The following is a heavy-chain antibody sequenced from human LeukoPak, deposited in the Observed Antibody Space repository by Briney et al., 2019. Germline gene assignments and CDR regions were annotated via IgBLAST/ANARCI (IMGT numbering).Heavy chain of an antibody. CDR1: GFSLSTSGVG. CDR2: IYWDDDK. J-gene: IGHJ4*02. Sequence: SGPTLVKPTQTLTLTCTFSGFSLSTSGVGVGWIRQPPGKALEWLALIYWDDDKRYSPSLKSRLTITKDTSKNRVVLRMTNMDPVDTATYYCALLSRSWTFDYWGQGALVTVSS. D-gene: IGHD6-13*01. V-gene: IGHV2-5*02. CDR3: ALLSRSWTFDY.